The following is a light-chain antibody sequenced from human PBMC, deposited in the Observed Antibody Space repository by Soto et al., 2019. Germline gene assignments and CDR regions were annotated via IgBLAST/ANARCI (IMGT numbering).Light chain of an antibody. J-gene: IGLJ2*01. CDR2: QDR. CDR1: KLGDRF. Sequence: SYELTQPPSVSVSPGQTASITCSGDKLGDRFACWYQQKPGQSPVLVIYQDRRRPSGIPERFSGSNSGNTATLTISGAQAMDEADYYCQAWDSSTGVVFGGGTK. V-gene: IGLV3-1*01. CDR3: QAWDSSTGVV.